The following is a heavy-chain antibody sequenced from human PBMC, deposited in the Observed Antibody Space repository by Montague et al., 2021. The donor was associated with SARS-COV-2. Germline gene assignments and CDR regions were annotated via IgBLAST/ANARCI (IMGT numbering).Heavy chain of an antibody. V-gene: IGHV4-34*01. CDR3: ARGRPVSQFLRTYSSSWYWFDP. CDR2: INHSGST. D-gene: IGHD6-13*01. Sequence: SETLSLTCAVYGGSFSGYYWSWIRQPPAKGQERIGEINHSGSTNYNPSLKIRVPISVDTSKNQFSLKLSSVTAADTAVYYCARGRPVSQFLRTYSSSWYWFDPWGQGTLVTVSS. CDR1: GGSFSGYY. J-gene: IGHJ5*02.